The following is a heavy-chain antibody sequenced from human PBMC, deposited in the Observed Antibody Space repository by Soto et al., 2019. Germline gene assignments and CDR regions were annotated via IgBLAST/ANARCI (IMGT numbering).Heavy chain of an antibody. D-gene: IGHD1-1*01. CDR1: GYTFTSYG. V-gene: IGHV1-18*01. CDR3: ARGRYGDY. J-gene: IGHJ4*02. CDR2: ISAHNGNT. Sequence: QVHLVQSGAEVKKPGASVKVSCKASGYTFTSYGITWMRQAPGQGLEWMGWISAHNGNTDYAQKLQGRVIVTRDTSTSTACMELRSLRSDDTAVYYCARGRYGDYWGQGALVTVSS.